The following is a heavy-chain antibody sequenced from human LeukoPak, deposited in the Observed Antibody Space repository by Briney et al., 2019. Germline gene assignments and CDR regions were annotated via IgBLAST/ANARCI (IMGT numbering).Heavy chain of an antibody. J-gene: IGHJ6*02. V-gene: IGHV3-30-3*01. Sequence: PGGSLRLSCAASGFTFSSYAMPWVRQAPGKGLEWVAVISYDGSNKYYADSVKGRFTISRDNSKNTLYLQMNSQRAEDTAVYYCARENYYDSSGYGDSQQEAYYYYGMDVWGQGTTVTVSS. CDR1: GFTFSSYA. D-gene: IGHD3-22*01. CDR3: ARENYYDSSGYGDSQQEAYYYYGMDV. CDR2: ISYDGSNK.